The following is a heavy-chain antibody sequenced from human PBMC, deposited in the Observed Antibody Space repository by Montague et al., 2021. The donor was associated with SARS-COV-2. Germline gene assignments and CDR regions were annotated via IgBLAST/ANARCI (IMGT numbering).Heavy chain of an antibody. Sequence: CAISGDSVSSNSVTWNWVRQSPSRGLEWLGRTYYRFKWYNDYAVSVRGRVTINPDTSKNQFSLQLNSVTPEDTAIYYCTSGREGKYNVMDVWGQGTTVTVSS. D-gene: IGHD1-1*01. J-gene: IGHJ6*02. CDR1: GDSVSSNSVT. CDR2: TYYRFKWYN. CDR3: TSGREGKYNVMDV. V-gene: IGHV6-1*01.